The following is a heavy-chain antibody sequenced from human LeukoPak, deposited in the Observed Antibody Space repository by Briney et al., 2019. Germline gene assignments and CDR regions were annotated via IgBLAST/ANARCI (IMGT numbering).Heavy chain of an antibody. J-gene: IGHJ6*03. Sequence: SVKVSCKASGGTFSSYAISWVRQAPGQGLEWMGGIIPIFGTANYAQKFQGRVTITTDESTSTAYMELSSLRSEDTAVYYCARGGLEEYYYYYMDVWGKGTTVTVSS. CDR1: GGTFSSYA. V-gene: IGHV1-69*05. CDR3: ARGGLEEYYYYYMDV. CDR2: IIPIFGTA.